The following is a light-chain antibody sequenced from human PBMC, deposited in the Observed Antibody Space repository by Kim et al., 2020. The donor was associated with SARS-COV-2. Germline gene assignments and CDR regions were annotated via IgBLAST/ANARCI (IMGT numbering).Light chain of an antibody. CDR2: GAS. CDR1: QSVSSSY. CDR3: QQYGSSSWT. Sequence: SPGERATLSCRASQSVSSSYLAWYQQKPGQAPRLLIYGASSRATGIPDRFSGSGSGTDFTLTISRLEPEDFAVYYCQQYGSSSWTFGQGTKVDI. J-gene: IGKJ1*01. V-gene: IGKV3-20*01.